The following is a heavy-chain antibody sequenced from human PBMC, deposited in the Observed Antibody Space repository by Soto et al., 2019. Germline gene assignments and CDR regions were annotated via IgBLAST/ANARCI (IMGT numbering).Heavy chain of an antibody. CDR2: IIPIFGTA. CDR3: ARDLSGKTYYYYGMDV. J-gene: IGHJ6*02. CDR1: GGTFSSYA. Sequence: QVQLVQSGAEVKKPGSSVKGSCKASGGTFSSYAISWVRQAPGQGLEWMGGIIPIFGTANYAQKFQGRVTITADKSTSTAYMERSSLRSEDTAVYYCARDLSGKTYYYYGMDVWGQGTTVTVSS. V-gene: IGHV1-69*06. D-gene: IGHD5-12*01.